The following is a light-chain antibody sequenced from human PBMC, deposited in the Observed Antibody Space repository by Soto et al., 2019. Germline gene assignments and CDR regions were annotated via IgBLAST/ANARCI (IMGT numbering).Light chain of an antibody. V-gene: IGKV1-5*03. CDR1: QAISAW. CDR2: KAT. J-gene: IGKJ1*01. CDR3: QQYSAFPWT. Sequence: DIQMTQSPSTLSASVGDIVTITCRASQAISAWLAWYQQKPGKPPKLVIYKATALETGVPSRFSGSGSGTEFTLTISSLQPDDFTTYYCQQYSAFPWTFGQGTKVEI.